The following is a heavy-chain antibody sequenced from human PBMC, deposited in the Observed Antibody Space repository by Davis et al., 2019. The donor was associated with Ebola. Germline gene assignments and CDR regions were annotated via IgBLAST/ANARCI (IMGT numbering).Heavy chain of an antibody. CDR1: GGTFTSYA. CDR2: IIPLFGTA. J-gene: IGHJ5*02. Sequence: SVKVSCKASGGTFTSYAISWVRQAPGQGLEWMGGIIPLFGTANYAQKFKDRVTITADESTSTSHMELNSLRSDDTAVYYCARGGGGDSGGFQSWFDPWGQGTLVTVSS. D-gene: IGHD3-22*01. CDR3: ARGGGGDSGGFQSWFDP. V-gene: IGHV1-69*13.